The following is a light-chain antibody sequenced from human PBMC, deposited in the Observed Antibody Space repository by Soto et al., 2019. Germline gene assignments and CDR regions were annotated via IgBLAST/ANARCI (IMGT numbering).Light chain of an antibody. J-gene: IGKJ4*01. V-gene: IGKV3-15*01. Sequence: EIVMTQSPATLSVSPGERATLSCRASQTVYSRLAWYQQKPGQAPRLLIYGASSRATGLPARFSGSGSGTDFTLTISSLQSEDFAVYYCQQYNVWPLTFGGGTKVEIK. CDR3: QQYNVWPLT. CDR2: GAS. CDR1: QTVYSR.